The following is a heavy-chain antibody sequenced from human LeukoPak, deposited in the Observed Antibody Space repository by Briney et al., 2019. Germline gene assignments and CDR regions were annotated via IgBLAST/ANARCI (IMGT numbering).Heavy chain of an antibody. CDR2: IYYSGST. CDR3: ARDRVGPSGSGYYYYYYMDV. Sequence: PSETLSLTCTVSGGSISSSSYYWGWIRQPPGKGLEWIGSIYYSGSTYYNPSLKSRVTISVDTSKNQFSLKLSSVTAADTAVYYCARDRVGPSGSGYYYYYYMDVWGKGTTVTVSS. J-gene: IGHJ6*03. V-gene: IGHV4-39*07. CDR1: GGSISSSSYY. D-gene: IGHD2-15*01.